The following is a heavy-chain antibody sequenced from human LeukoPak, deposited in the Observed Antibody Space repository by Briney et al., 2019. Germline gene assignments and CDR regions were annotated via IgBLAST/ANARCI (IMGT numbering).Heavy chain of an antibody. V-gene: IGHV3-7*01. CDR3: AREDYYGSGSPLDY. J-gene: IGHJ4*02. CDR2: IKQDGSEK. Sequence: WIRQSPGKGLEWVANIKQDGSEKYYVDSVKGRFTISRDNAKNSLYLQMNNLRAEDTAVYYCAREDYYGSGSPLDYWGQGTLVTVSS. D-gene: IGHD3-10*01.